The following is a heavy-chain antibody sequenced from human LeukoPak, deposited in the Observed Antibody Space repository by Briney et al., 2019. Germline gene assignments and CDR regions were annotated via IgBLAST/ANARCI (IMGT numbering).Heavy chain of an antibody. CDR1: GFSITPDFV. Sequence: SETLSLTCTVTGFSITPDFVWGWIRQSPVKGLEWVGKLYHDGGTYYNPSLSGRVTISVDTSRTQFSLSLRSGTAAHTAVYLCARRGPTTGWSFDYWGQGSLVTVSS. D-gene: IGHD6-19*01. CDR2: LYHDGGT. J-gene: IGHJ4*02. V-gene: IGHV4-38-2*02. CDR3: ARRGPTTGWSFDY.